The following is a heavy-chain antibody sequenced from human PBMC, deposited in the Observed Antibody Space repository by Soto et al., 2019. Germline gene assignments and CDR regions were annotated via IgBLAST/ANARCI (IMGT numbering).Heavy chain of an antibody. V-gene: IGHV3-23*01. CDR3: AKDPLYYDFWSGYYTGYGYFDY. D-gene: IGHD3-3*01. CDR2: ISGSGGST. CDR1: GFTFSSYA. J-gene: IGHJ4*02. Sequence: PGGSLRLSCAASGFTFSSYAMSWVRQAPGKGLEWVSAISGSGGSTYYADSVKGRFTISRDNSKNTLYLQMNSLRAEDTAVYYCAKDPLYYDFWSGYYTGYGYFDYWGQGTLVTVSS.